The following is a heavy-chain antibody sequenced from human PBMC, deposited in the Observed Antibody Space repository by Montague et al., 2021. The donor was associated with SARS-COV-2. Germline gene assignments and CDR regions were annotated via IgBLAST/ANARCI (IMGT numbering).Heavy chain of an antibody. J-gene: IGHJ4*02. CDR2: IYYSGTT. CDR1: SGSIISSGYY. Sequence: SETLSLTCSVYSGSIISSGYYWGWIRQPPGKELEWIGNIYYSGTTYYNPSLQGRGTISVDTSKNHLSLRLSSVTAADTAVYFCARGMIRGVTTPFDYWGQGSQVTVSS. V-gene: IGHV4-39*02. D-gene: IGHD3-10*01. CDR3: ARGMIRGVTTPFDY.